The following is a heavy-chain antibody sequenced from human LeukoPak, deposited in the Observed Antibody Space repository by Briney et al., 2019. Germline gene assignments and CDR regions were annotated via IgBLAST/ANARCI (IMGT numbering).Heavy chain of an antibody. CDR3: ARHWRFLEWS. Sequence: SETLSLTCAVSGSSIRNSFYWGWVRQPPGKGLEWIGSMYHSGSTYYNPSLQSRVTISVDTSKNQFSLKLSSVTAADTSVYYCARHWRFLEWSGGQGTLVTVSS. J-gene: IGHJ4*02. D-gene: IGHD3-3*01. CDR2: MYHSGST. V-gene: IGHV4-38-2*01. CDR1: GSSIRNSFY.